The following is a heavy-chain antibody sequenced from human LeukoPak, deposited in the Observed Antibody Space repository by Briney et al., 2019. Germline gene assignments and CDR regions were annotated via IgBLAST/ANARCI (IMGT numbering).Heavy chain of an antibody. CDR2: ISGSGGST. CDR3: ARKPAAGTSDY. J-gene: IGHJ4*02. V-gene: IGHV3-23*01. D-gene: IGHD6-13*01. CDR1: GFTFSSYA. Sequence: GGSLRLSCAASGFTFSSYAMSWVRQAPGKGLEWVSAISGSGGSTYYADSVKGRFTISRDNSKNTLYLQMNNLRAEDTAVYYCARKPAAGTSDYWGQGTLVTVSS.